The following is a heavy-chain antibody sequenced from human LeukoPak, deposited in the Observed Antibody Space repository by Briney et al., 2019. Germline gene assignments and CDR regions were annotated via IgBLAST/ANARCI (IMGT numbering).Heavy chain of an antibody. CDR2: INPSGST. V-gene: IGHV4-34*01. CDR3: ARGYGSGSYYTV. Sequence: PSETLSLTCVVYGGSFSGNYWSWIRQPPGKGLEWIGEINPSGSTNYNPSLRSRVTISVDTSRNQFSLKVNSVTAADTAVYYCARGYGSGSYYTVWGQGTLVTVSS. CDR1: GGSFSGNY. D-gene: IGHD3-10*01. J-gene: IGHJ4*02.